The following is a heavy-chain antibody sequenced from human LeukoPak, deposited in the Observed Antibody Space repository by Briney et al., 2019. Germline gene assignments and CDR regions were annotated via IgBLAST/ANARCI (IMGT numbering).Heavy chain of an antibody. Sequence: SETLSLTCTVSGGSISSYYWSWIRQPPGKGLEWIGYIYYSGSTNYNPSLKSRVTISVDTSKNQFSLKLSSVTAADTAVYYCARHVRSYFDYWGQGTLVTVSS. CDR1: GGSISSYY. CDR2: IYYSGST. J-gene: IGHJ4*02. CDR3: ARHVRSYFDY. V-gene: IGHV4-59*08.